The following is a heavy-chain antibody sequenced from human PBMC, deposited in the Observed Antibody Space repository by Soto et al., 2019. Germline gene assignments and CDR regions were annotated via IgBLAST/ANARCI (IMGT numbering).Heavy chain of an antibody. V-gene: IGHV1-18*01. J-gene: IGHJ5*02. D-gene: IGHD6-19*01. Sequence: ASVKVSCKASGYTFTSYGISWVRQAPGQGLEWMGWISAYNGNTNYAQKLQGRVTMTTDTSTSTAYMELRSLRPDDTAVYYCAREIIRGIPVVDYWSAPGGQGTLVPVSS. CDR1: GYTFTSYG. CDR3: AREIIRGIPVVDYWSAP. CDR2: ISAYNGNT.